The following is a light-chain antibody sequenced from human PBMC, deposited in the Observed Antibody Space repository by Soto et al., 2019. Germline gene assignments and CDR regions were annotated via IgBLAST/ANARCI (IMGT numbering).Light chain of an antibody. CDR1: QRISSY. Sequence: DSQMTQSPSSLSTSIGDRVTITCRASQRISSYLNWYQQKPGKAPKLLIYAASSLQSGVPSRFSGSGSGTDFTLTISSLQPEDFATYYCQQSYSTPLTFGGGTKVEI. V-gene: IGKV1-39*01. CDR3: QQSYSTPLT. CDR2: AAS. J-gene: IGKJ4*01.